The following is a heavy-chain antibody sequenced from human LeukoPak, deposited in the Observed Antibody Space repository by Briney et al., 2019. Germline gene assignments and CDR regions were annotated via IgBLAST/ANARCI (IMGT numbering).Heavy chain of an antibody. J-gene: IGHJ4*02. V-gene: IGHV1-18*01. D-gene: IGHD5-24*01. Sequence: ASVKVSCKASGYTFTSYGISWVRQAPGHGLEWMGWISAYNSNTNYAQKLQGRVTMTTDTSTSTAYMELRSLRSDDTAVYYCARDISYPKSRDGYKNLDYWGQGTLVTVSS. CDR3: ARDISYPKSRDGYKNLDY. CDR1: GYTFTSYG. CDR2: ISAYNSNT.